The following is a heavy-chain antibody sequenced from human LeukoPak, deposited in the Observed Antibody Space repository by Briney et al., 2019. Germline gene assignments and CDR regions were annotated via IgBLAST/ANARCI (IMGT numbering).Heavy chain of an antibody. V-gene: IGHV3-23*01. CDR2: INAVDADT. CDR1: GFMFSSFA. Sequence: GGSLRLSCAASGFMFSSFAMTWVRQAPGKGLEWVSTINAVDADTYYADSVKGRFTISRDNSKNTLYLQMDSLRTEDTAVYYCAKDRYCSSTSCSFGTTWFDPWGQGTLVTVSS. D-gene: IGHD2-2*01. CDR3: AKDRYCSSTSCSFGTTWFDP. J-gene: IGHJ5*02.